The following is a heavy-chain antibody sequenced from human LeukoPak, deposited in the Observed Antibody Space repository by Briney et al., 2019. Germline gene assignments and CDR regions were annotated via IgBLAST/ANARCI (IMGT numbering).Heavy chain of an antibody. V-gene: IGHV3-30*02. CDR3: AKDRDRRLPPGYCSSTSCRHDAFDI. D-gene: IGHD2-2*01. Sequence: GGSLRLSCAASGFTFSSYGMHWVRQAPGKGLEWVAFIRYDGSNKYYADSVKGRFTISRDNSKNTLYLQMNSLRAEDTAVYYCAKDRDRRLPPGYCSSTSCRHDAFDIWGQGTVVTVSS. J-gene: IGHJ3*02. CDR1: GFTFSSYG. CDR2: IRYDGSNK.